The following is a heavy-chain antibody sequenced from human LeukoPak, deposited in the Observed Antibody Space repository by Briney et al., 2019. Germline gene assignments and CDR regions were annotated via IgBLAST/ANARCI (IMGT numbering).Heavy chain of an antibody. CDR3: ARPLTGFWSDYYIDN. CDR2: LYSGGST. V-gene: IGHV3-53*01. Sequence: GGSLRLSCAASGFTVISNYMSWVRQAPGKGLEWVSVLYSGGSTYYADSVRGRFTISRDNSKNTLYLQMNSLRAEDTAVYYCARPLTGFWSDYYIDNWGQGTLVTVSS. CDR1: GFTVISNY. J-gene: IGHJ4*02. D-gene: IGHD3-3*01.